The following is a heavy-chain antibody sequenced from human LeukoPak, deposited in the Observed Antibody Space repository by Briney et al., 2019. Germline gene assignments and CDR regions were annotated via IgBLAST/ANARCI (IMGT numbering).Heavy chain of an antibody. CDR3: ARVHYYDASDYSTSNWFDP. CDR2: IHHDGIT. Sequence: SETLSLTCAVSGASISGSGYYLGWIRQPPGKGLEWIGNIHHDGITYYNPSLKSRVTISLDPSKNQFSLKLTSVAAADTALYHCARVHYYDASDYSTSNWFDPWGQGTLVTVSS. V-gene: IGHV4-39*07. CDR1: GASISGSGYY. D-gene: IGHD3-22*01. J-gene: IGHJ5*02.